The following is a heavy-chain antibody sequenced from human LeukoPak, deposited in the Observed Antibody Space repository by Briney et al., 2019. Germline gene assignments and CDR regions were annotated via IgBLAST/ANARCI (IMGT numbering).Heavy chain of an antibody. D-gene: IGHD1-26*01. Sequence: RSSETLSLTCTVSGGSVSSGSYYWNWIRQPPGKGLEWIGYISYTGSTNYNPSLKSRVTISVDKSKNQFSLKPSSVTAADTAVYYCAANVVGATTDWFDPRGQGTLVTVSS. V-gene: IGHV4-61*01. J-gene: IGHJ5*02. CDR3: AANVVGATTDWFDP. CDR2: ISYTGST. CDR1: GGSVSSGSYY.